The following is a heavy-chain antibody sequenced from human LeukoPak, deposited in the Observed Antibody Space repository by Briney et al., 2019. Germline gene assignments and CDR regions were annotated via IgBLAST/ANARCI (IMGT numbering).Heavy chain of an antibody. CDR1: GFTFSIYA. Sequence: GGSLRLSCAASGFTFSIYAMNWVRQAPGKGLEWVSYISGSSGYTKYADSVKGRFTISRDNAKNSLYLQVNSLRAEDTAVYYCARGTGTTAYFDYWGQGTPVTVSS. CDR3: ARGTGTTAYFDY. V-gene: IGHV3-21*05. D-gene: IGHD1-1*01. J-gene: IGHJ4*02. CDR2: ISGSSGYT.